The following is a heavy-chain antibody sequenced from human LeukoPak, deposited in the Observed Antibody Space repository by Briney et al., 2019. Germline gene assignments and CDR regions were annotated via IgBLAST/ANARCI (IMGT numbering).Heavy chain of an antibody. CDR1: GFTFNDAW. J-gene: IGHJ4*02. Sequence: PGGSLRLSCAASGFTFNDAWMSWVRQAPGKGLEWVANIKQDGSEKYYVDSVKGRFTISRDNAKNSLYLQMNSLRAEDTAVYYCARFRTAMQLWKGYYFDYWGQGTRVTVSS. D-gene: IGHD5-18*01. CDR2: IKQDGSEK. CDR3: ARFRTAMQLWKGYYFDY. V-gene: IGHV3-7*01.